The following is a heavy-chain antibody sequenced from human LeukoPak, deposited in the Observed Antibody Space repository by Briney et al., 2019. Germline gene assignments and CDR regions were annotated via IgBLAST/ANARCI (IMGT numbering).Heavy chain of an antibody. CDR3: ARVPQGSSWPYYFDY. V-gene: IGHV1-69*04. CDR2: IVPILGTA. J-gene: IGHJ4*02. CDR1: GGTFSTYA. D-gene: IGHD6-13*01. Sequence: ASVKVSCKASGGTFSTYAISWVRQAPGQVLEWVGRIVPILGTANYAQNFQGRVTITADRSTTTAYMELSSLRSEDTAVYYCARVPQGSSWPYYFDYWGQGTLVTVSS.